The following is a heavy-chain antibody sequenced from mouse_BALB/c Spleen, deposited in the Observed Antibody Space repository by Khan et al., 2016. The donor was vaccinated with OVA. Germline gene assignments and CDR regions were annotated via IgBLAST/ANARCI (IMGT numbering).Heavy chain of an antibody. J-gene: IGHJ3*01. D-gene: IGHD2-3*01. CDR2: INPNNGGT. CDR1: GYSFTGYY. CDR3: AFDGYFSAWFAY. V-gene: IGHV1-26*01. Sequence: VQLQQSGPDLVKPGASVKISCKASGYSFTGYYMHWVKQSHGKSLEWIGRINPNNGGTSYNQKFKGKAILTVDKSSSTAYMELRSLTSEDSSFYYCAFDGYFSAWFAYWGQGTLVTVSA.